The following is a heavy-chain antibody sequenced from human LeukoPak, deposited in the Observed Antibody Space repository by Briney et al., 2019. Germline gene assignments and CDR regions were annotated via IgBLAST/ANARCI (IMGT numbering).Heavy chain of an antibody. CDR1: GGTFSSYA. CDR2: IIPILGIA. J-gene: IGHJ4*02. CDR3: ARAHYGGKLDY. V-gene: IGHV1-69*04. Sequence: ASVKVSCKASGGTFSSYAISWGRQAPGPGLEWMGRIIPILGIANYAQKFQGRVTITADKSTSTAYMELSSLRSEDTAVYYRARAHYGGKLDYWGQGTLVTVSS. D-gene: IGHD4-23*01.